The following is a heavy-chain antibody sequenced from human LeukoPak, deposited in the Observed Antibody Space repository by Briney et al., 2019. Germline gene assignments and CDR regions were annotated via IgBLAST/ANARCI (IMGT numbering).Heavy chain of an antibody. V-gene: IGHV4-59*01. CDR2: IYYSGST. D-gene: IGHD1-26*01. J-gene: IGHJ4*02. Sequence: PSETLSLTCTVSGGSISSYYCSWIRQPPGKGLEWIGNIYYSGSTNYNPSLKSRVTISVDTSKNQFSLKLSSVTAADTAVYYCARHTGAPSHSGSYLHYWGQGTLVTVSS. CDR3: ARHTGAPSHSGSYLHY. CDR1: GGSISSYY.